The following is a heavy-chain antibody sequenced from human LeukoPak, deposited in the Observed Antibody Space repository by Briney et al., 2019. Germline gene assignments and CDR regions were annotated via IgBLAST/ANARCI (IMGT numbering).Heavy chain of an antibody. CDR2: ISYDGSNK. CDR1: GFIFSNNG. D-gene: IGHD4-17*01. CDR3: AKGYGDYVLIYGMDV. J-gene: IGHJ6*02. Sequence: GGSLRLSCAASGFIFSNNGMHWVRQAPGKGLEWVAVISYDGSNKYYADSVKGRFTISRNNSKNTLYLKMNSLRAEDTAVYYWAKGYGDYVLIYGMDVWGQGTTVTVSS. V-gene: IGHV3-30*18.